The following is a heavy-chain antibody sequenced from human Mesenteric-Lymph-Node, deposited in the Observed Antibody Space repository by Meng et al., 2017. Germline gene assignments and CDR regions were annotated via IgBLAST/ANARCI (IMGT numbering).Heavy chain of an antibody. Sequence: SVKVSCKASGFTFTSSAVQWVRQARGQRLEWIGWIVVGSGNTNYAQKFQERVTITRDMSTSTAYMELSSLRSEDTAMYYCARHRYDSGNYYFDYWGQGTLVTVYS. J-gene: IGHJ4*02. CDR1: GFTFTSSA. D-gene: IGHD3-10*01. V-gene: IGHV1-58*01. CDR3: ARHRYDSGNYYFDY. CDR2: IVVGSGNT.